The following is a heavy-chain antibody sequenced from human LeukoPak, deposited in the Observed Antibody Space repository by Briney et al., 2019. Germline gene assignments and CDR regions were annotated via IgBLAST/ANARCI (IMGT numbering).Heavy chain of an antibody. J-gene: IGHJ4*02. CDR1: GFTFSSYA. CDR2: ISGSGDTT. V-gene: IGHV3-23*01. D-gene: IGHD1-26*01. CDR3: AESRGESRGASNY. Sequence: PGGSLRLSCAASGFTFSSYAMNWVRQAPGEGLEWVSFISGSGDTTYYADSVKGRFTISRDSSKNTLYLQMNSLRAEDTAVYYCAESRGESRGASNYWGQGTLVTVSS.